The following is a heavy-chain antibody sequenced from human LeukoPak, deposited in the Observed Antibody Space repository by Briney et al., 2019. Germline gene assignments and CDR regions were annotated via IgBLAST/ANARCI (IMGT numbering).Heavy chain of an antibody. CDR1: GFTFSDYY. D-gene: IGHD6-19*01. CDR3: ARDSGVAVAGTGWFDP. J-gene: IGHJ5*02. V-gene: IGHV3-11*06. CDR2: ISSSSSYT. Sequence: GGSLRLSCAASGFTFSDYYMSWIRQAPGKGLEWVSYISSSSSYTNYADSVKGRFTISRDNAKNSLYLQMNSLRAEDTAVHYCARDSGVAVAGTGWFDPWGQGTLVTVSS.